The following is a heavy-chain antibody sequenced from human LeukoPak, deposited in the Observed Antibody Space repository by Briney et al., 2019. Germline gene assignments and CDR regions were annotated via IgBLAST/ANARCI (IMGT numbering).Heavy chain of an antibody. D-gene: IGHD3-10*01. Sequence: PGGSLRLSCAASGFTFSSYAMSWVRQAPGKGLEWVSAISGSGGSTYYADSVKGRFTISRDNSKNTLYLQMNSLRAEDTAVYYCAKDSPPITMVRGVESPDFDYWGQGTLVTVSS. CDR3: AKDSPPITMVRGVESPDFDY. CDR1: GFTFSSYA. J-gene: IGHJ4*02. V-gene: IGHV3-23*01. CDR2: ISGSGGST.